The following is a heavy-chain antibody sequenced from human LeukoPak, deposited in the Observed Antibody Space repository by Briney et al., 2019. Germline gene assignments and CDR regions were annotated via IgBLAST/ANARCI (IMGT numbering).Heavy chain of an antibody. J-gene: IGHJ4*02. V-gene: IGHV3-23*01. CDR2: ISGSGVST. CDR3: AKDERNWNYNLASQTYD. Sequence: GGSLRLACAASGFRFSSYAMSWVRQAPGKGLEWVSAISGSGVSTYYADSVKGRFTVSKDNSKNTLYLQMSSLRAEDTAVYYCAKDERNWNYNLASQTYDWGQGTLVTVSS. D-gene: IGHD1-7*01. CDR1: GFRFSSYA.